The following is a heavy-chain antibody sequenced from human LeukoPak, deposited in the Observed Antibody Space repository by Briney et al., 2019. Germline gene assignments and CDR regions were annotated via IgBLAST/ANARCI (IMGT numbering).Heavy chain of an antibody. V-gene: IGHV3-23*01. D-gene: IGHD2-15*01. CDR3: AKAPVTTCSGAYCYPFDY. Sequence: GGSLRLSCAASGFTFSSYEMNWVRQAPGKGLEWVSAISVNGNTYHADSVKGRFTISRDSYKNTLYLQMNSLRAEDAAVYYCAKAPVTTCSGAYCYPFDYWGQGTLVTVSS. CDR2: ISVNGNT. CDR1: GFTFSSYE. J-gene: IGHJ4*02.